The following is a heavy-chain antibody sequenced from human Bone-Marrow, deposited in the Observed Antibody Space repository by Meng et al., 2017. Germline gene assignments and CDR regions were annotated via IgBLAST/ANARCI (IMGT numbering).Heavy chain of an antibody. CDR1: GDSIISNYW. CDR2: IYHTGRT. D-gene: IGHD1-7*01. CDR3: ARGVVRNWNYLP. V-gene: IGHV4-4*02. J-gene: IGHJ5*02. Sequence: QVQLQESGPGLVNPSGTLSLTCAVSGDSIISNYWWNWVRQTPGKGLEWIGEIYHTGRTDYNPFLKSRVTISVDTSKNQFSLKLSSVTAADTAVYYCARGVVRNWNYLPWGQGTLVTVSS.